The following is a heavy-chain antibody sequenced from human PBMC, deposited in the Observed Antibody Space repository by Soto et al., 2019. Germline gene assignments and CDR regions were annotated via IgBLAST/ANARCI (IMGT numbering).Heavy chain of an antibody. CDR3: ARLSITMIARWFDP. Sequence: PSEILSLTCTVSGGSISSSSYYWGWIRQPPGKGLEWIGSIYYSGSTYYNPSLKSRVTISVDTSKNQFSLKLSSVTAADTAVYYCARLSITMIARWFDPWGQGTLVTVSS. CDR2: IYYSGST. CDR1: GGSISSSSYY. D-gene: IGHD3-22*01. J-gene: IGHJ5*02. V-gene: IGHV4-39*01.